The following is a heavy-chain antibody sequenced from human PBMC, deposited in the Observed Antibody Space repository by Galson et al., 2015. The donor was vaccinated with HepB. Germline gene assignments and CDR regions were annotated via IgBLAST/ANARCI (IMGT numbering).Heavy chain of an antibody. CDR2: IFSNDEK. CDR1: GFSLSNARMG. CDR3: ARMCKGLFYYGMDA. J-gene: IGHJ6*02. Sequence: PALVKPTQTLTLTCTVSGFSLSNARMGVSWIRQPPGKALEWLAHIFSNDEKSYSTSLKSRLTISKDTSKSQVVLTMTNMDPVDTATYYCARMCKGLFYYGMDAWGQGTTVTVSS. V-gene: IGHV2-26*01.